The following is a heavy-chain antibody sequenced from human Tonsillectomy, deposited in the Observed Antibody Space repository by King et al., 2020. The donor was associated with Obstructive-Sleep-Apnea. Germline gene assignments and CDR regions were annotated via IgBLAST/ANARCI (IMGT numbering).Heavy chain of an antibody. V-gene: IGHV2-26*01. D-gene: IGHD3-10*01. CDR1: GFSLSNARMG. J-gene: IGHJ4*02. CDR3: ARITRFGEPDY. CDR2: IFLNDEK. Sequence: TLKESGPVLVKPTETLTLTCTVSGFSLSNARMGVSWIRQPPGTAREWLAHIFLNDEKSYSTSLKSRLTTSKDTSKSQVVLTMINIDPVDTAKYYCARITRFGEPDYWGQGTLVTVSS.